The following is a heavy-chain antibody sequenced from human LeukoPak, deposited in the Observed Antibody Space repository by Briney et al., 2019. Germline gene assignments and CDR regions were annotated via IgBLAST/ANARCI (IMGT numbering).Heavy chain of an antibody. V-gene: IGHV1-69*04. CDR3: ARVPMVRGTIHDY. J-gene: IGHJ4*02. CDR2: IIPILGIA. Sequence: SVKVACKASGGTFSSYAISWVRQAPGQGLEWMGRIIPILGIANYAQKFQGRVTITADKSTSTAYMELSSLRSEDTAVYYCARVPMVRGTIHDYWGQGTLVTVSS. D-gene: IGHD3-10*01. CDR1: GGTFSSYA.